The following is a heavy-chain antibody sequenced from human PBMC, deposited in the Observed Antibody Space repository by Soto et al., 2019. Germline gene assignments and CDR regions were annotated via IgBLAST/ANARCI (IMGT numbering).Heavy chain of an antibody. D-gene: IGHD3-3*01. CDR3: ARDPTYSYDFWSGTGENYFDY. V-gene: IGHV3-21*01. CDR1: GFTFSSYS. CDR2: ISSSSSYI. J-gene: IGHJ4*02. Sequence: GGSLRLSCAASGFTFSSYSMNWVRQAPGKGLEWVSSISSSSSYIYYADSVKGRFTISRDNAKNSLYLQMNSLRAEDTAVYYCARDPTYSYDFWSGTGENYFDYWGQGTLVTVSS.